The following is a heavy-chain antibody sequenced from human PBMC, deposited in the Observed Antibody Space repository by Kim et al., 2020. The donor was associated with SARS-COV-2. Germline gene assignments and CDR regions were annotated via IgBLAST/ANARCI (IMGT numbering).Heavy chain of an antibody. CDR2: VYYSGST. CDR1: GGSISSYY. J-gene: IGHJ5*02. CDR3: ARLSALNWFDP. D-gene: IGHD3-10*01. V-gene: IGHV4-59*08. Sequence: SETLSLTCRVSGGSISSYYWSWIRQPPGEGLEWIGYVYYSGSTNYNPSLKSRVTISVGTSKNQFSLKLSSVTAADTAVYYCARLSALNWFDPWGQGTLVTVSS.